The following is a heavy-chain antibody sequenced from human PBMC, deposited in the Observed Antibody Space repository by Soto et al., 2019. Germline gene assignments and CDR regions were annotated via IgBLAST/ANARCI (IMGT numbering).Heavy chain of an antibody. CDR1: GGTFSSYT. V-gene: IGHV1-69*01. CDR3: ARVVVGSRLSLDY. D-gene: IGHD1-26*01. J-gene: IGHJ4*02. Sequence: QAQLVHSGAEVKKPGSSVTVSCKASGGTFSSYTISWVRQAPGQGLGWMAGISPIFGTPIYAQKFQDRVTITADDSTMTAYMDMNRLTSEDTAVYYCARVVVGSRLSLDYWGQGTLVTISS. CDR2: ISPIFGTP.